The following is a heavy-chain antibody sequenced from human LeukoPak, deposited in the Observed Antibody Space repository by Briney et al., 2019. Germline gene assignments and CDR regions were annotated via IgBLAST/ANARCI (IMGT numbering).Heavy chain of an antibody. Sequence: SSETLSLTCTVSGYSISSGYYWGWIRQPPGKGLEWIGSIYHSGSTYYNPSLKSRVTISVDTSKNQFSLKVTSVTAADTAVYYCARMARIGYFDYWGQGTLVTVSS. CDR3: ARMARIGYFDY. D-gene: IGHD5-24*01. CDR1: GYSISSGYY. CDR2: IYHSGST. V-gene: IGHV4-38-2*02. J-gene: IGHJ4*02.